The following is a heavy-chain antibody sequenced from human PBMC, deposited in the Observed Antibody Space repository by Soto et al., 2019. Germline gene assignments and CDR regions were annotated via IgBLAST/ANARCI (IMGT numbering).Heavy chain of an antibody. CDR1: GLPFSKFE. V-gene: IGHV3-48*03. D-gene: IGHD2-21*01. CDR2: ISSDGATI. CDR3: VRVGIVARPY. Sequence: PGGSMRLSCEVSGLPFSKFEMTWVRQAPGQGLEWVSSISSDGATIYYADSVKGRFTISRDNDKNLLYLQMNSLKGEDTATYYCVRVGIVARPYWGQGTPVTVSS. J-gene: IGHJ4*02.